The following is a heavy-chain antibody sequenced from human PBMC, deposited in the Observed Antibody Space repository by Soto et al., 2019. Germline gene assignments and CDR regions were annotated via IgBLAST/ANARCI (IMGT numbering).Heavy chain of an antibody. V-gene: IGHV1-46*01. D-gene: IGHD3-10*01. CDR3: ARGSGSFVYGMDV. J-gene: IGHJ6*02. CDR2: ITPRGGST. CDR1: GYTLSDYF. Sequence: QVQLVQSGAEVKKPGASVKVSCNASGYTLSDYFMHWVRQAPGQGLEWLGTITPRGGSTRYAQNFQARISMTCDTSTRTVYMELSSLRSDDTAVFYCARGSGSFVYGMDVWGQGTTVTV.